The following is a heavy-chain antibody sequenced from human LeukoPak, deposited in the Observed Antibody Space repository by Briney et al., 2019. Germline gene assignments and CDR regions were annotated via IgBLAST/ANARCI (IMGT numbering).Heavy chain of an antibody. CDR3: ARDPPLVPTQYSYYSMDL. Sequence: ATVKLSCEASGYTFTGYYMHWVRQAPGQGLEWMGLISAYNGNTNYSQKLQGIVTMTTDTSPSTGYMDLTSLRSDDTAVYYCARDPPLVPTQYSYYSMDLWGKGTTVTVSS. V-gene: IGHV1-18*04. CDR1: GYTFTGYY. CDR2: ISAYNGNT. D-gene: IGHD3-10*01. J-gene: IGHJ6*03.